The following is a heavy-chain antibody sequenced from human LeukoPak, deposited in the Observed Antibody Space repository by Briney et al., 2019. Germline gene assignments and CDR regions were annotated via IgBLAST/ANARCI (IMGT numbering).Heavy chain of an antibody. D-gene: IGHD6-19*01. Sequence: ASVKVSCKASGYTFTSYGISWVRQAPGQGLEWMGWISAYNGNTNYAQKLQGRVTMTTDTSTSTAYMELRSLRSEDTAMYFCARGPSLHSKWVGGRWFDPWGQGTRVIVSS. J-gene: IGHJ5*02. CDR1: GYTFTSYG. V-gene: IGHV1-18*01. CDR2: ISAYNGNT. CDR3: ARGPSLHSKWVGGRWFDP.